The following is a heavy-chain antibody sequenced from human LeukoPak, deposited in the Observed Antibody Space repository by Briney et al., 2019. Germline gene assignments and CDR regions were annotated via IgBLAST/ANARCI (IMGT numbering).Heavy chain of an antibody. CDR3: ARDLLRNSLDY. Sequence: GGSLRLSCAASGFTFRSYWMSWVRQAPGKGLEWVANMNQDGAQKSYVDSVKGRFTISRDNAKNTLYLQMNSLRADDTAVYYCARDLLRNSLDYWGQGSLVTVPS. V-gene: IGHV3-7*01. CDR1: GFTFRSYW. D-gene: IGHD1-14*01. J-gene: IGHJ4*02. CDR2: MNQDGAQK.